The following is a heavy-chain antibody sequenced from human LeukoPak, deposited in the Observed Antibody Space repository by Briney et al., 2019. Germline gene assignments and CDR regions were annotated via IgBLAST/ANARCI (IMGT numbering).Heavy chain of an antibody. CDR3: ARRAPTGSSSNYYYYYMDV. Sequence: GGSLRLSCAASGFTFSSYSMNWVRQAPGKGLEWVSYISYSSSTIYYADSVKGRFSISRDNANNSLFLRMNSLRAEDTAVYYCARRAPTGSSSNYYYYYMDVWGKGTTVTVSS. CDR2: ISYSSSTI. J-gene: IGHJ6*03. D-gene: IGHD6-6*01. V-gene: IGHV3-48*04. CDR1: GFTFSSYS.